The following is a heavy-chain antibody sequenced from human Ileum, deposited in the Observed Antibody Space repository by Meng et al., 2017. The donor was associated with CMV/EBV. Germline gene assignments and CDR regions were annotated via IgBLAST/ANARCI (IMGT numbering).Heavy chain of an antibody. CDR1: GFSFISAW. V-gene: IGHV3-15*01. J-gene: IGHJ4*02. CDR2: VKSKTSGGTS. D-gene: IGHD6-13*01. Sequence: GGSLRLSCAASGFSFISAWITWVRQAPGKGLEWVGRVKSKTSGGTSDFAAPMEGRFTISRDDSENMVYLQMNSLKSEDTAVYYCSVDISEAGDGELDYWGQGTLVTVSS. CDR3: SVDISEAGDGELDY.